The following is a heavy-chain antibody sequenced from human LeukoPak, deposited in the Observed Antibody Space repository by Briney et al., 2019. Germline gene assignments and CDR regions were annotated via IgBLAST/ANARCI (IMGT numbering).Heavy chain of an antibody. D-gene: IGHD3-10*01. J-gene: IGHJ5*02. CDR3: ARGGGTHGPSDP. CDR1: GFTFSSYA. V-gene: IGHV3-23*01. Sequence: GGSLRLSCAASGFTFSSYAMSWVRQAPGKGLEWVSAISGSGGSTYYADSVKGRITISRDNFKNMLYLQMNSLRAEDTAVYYCARGGGTHGPSDPGGQGTLVTVSS. CDR2: ISGSGGST.